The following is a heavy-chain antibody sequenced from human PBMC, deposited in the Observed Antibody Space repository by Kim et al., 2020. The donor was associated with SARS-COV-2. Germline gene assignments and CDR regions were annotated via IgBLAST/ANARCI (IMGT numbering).Heavy chain of an antibody. CDR3: ASHEITTVVTPSAFDI. Sequence: SVKVSCKASGGTFSSYAISWVRQAPGQGLEWMGGIIPIFGTANYSQKFQGRVTITADESTSTAYMELSSLRSEDTAVYYCASHEITTVVTPSAFDIWGQRKMVTVSS. J-gene: IGHJ3*02. CDR1: GGTFSSYA. CDR2: IIPIFGTA. D-gene: IGHD4-17*01. V-gene: IGHV1-69*13.